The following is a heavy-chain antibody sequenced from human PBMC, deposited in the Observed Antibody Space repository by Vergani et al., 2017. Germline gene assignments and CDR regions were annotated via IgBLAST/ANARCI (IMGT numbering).Heavy chain of an antibody. CDR1: GFTFNHYA. D-gene: IGHD5-12*01. V-gene: IGHV3-23*01. CDR2: ISGSGGST. J-gene: IGHJ6*02. CDR3: AKANPRNSGYDYLYYYHAMDV. Sequence: EVQLLESGGDLVQPGGSLRLSCAASGFTFNHYAMNWVRQAPGKGLEWVSGISGSGGSTYYAGSVKGRFTISRNSSKNTLYLKMNSLSAGDTAVYYSAKANPRNSGYDYLYYYHAMDVWGQGTTVTVSS.